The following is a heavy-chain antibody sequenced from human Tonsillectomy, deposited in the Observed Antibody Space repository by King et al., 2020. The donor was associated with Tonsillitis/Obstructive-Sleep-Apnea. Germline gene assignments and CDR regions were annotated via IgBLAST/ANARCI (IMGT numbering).Heavy chain of an antibody. CDR1: GGSINSSSDY. CDR2: VYYSGST. Sequence: LQLQESGPGLVKPSETLSLTCTVSGGSINSSSDYWGWIRQPPGKGLEWIGSVYYSGSTYYTPSLKSRVTMSVDTSKNQFSLKLSSVTPADTAVYYCARHGYLRYFDRLFDYWGQGTLVTVPS. D-gene: IGHD3-9*01. CDR3: ARHGYLRYFDRLFDY. J-gene: IGHJ4*02. V-gene: IGHV4-39*01.